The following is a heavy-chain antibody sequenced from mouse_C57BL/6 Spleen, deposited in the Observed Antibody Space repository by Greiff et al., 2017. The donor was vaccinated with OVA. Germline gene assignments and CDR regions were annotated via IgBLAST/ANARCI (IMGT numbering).Heavy chain of an antibody. V-gene: IGHV1-26*01. CDR2: INPNNGGT. Sequence: VQLQQSGPELVKPGASVKISCKASGYTFTDYYMNWVKQSHGKSLEWIGDINPNNGGTSYNQKFKGKATLTVDKYSSTAYMELRSLTSEDSAVYYCARLYSNYGAWFAYWGQGTLVTVSA. D-gene: IGHD2-5*01. CDR3: ARLYSNYGAWFAY. J-gene: IGHJ3*01. CDR1: GYTFTDYY.